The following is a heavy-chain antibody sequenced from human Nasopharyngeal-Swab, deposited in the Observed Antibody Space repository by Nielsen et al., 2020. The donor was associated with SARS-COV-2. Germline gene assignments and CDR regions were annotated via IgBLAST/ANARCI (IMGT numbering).Heavy chain of an antibody. V-gene: IGHV1-69*01. J-gene: IGHJ6*02. CDR3: AKGVRYFDFLPPNTYYYYGLDL. CDR2: IIPIFGTT. D-gene: IGHD3-9*01. Sequence: WVRQAPGQGLEWMGGIIPIFGTTDYAQKFQGTVTITADESTSTVYMEPNSPRFEDTAVYYCAKGVRYFDFLPPNTYYYYGLDLWGQGTTVTVSS.